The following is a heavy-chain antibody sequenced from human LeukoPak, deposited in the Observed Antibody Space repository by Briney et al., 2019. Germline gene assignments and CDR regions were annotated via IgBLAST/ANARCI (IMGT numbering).Heavy chain of an antibody. D-gene: IGHD3-22*01. Sequence: GGSLRLSCAASGFTFSSSAMSWVRQVPGKGLEWVSGISASGGSTYYADSVRGRFTISRDNSKNTLYVQMNSLRSEDTAVYYCARDRSYYDSSGYSHGHFDYWGQGTLVTVSS. J-gene: IGHJ4*02. CDR2: ISASGGST. CDR1: GFTFSSSA. CDR3: ARDRSYYDSSGYSHGHFDY. V-gene: IGHV3-23*01.